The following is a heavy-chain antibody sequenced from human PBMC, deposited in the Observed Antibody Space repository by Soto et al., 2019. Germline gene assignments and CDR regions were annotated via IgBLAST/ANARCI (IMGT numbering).Heavy chain of an antibody. CDR3: AGHSNTDYYDSSGYFS. V-gene: IGHV5-51*01. CDR1: VYSFTSYW. Sequence: LGESLKISCKGSVYSFTSYWIGWVRQMPGKGLEWMGIIYPGDSDTRYSPSFQGQVTISADKSISTAYLQWSSLKASDTAMYYCAGHSNTDYYDSSGYFSWGQGTLVTVSS. J-gene: IGHJ5*02. D-gene: IGHD3-22*01. CDR2: IYPGDSDT.